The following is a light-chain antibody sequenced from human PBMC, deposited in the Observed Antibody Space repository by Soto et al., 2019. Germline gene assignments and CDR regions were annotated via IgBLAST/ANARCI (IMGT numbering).Light chain of an antibody. J-gene: IGLJ1*01. CDR3: QSYDSSLSGYV. V-gene: IGLV1-40*01. Sequence: QAVVTQPPSVSGAPGQRVTISCTGSSSNIGAGYDVHWYQQLPGTAPKLLIYGNSNRPSGVPDRFSGSKSGTLASLAITGLRAEDEADYYCQSYDSSLSGYVFGTGTKLTVL. CDR2: GNS. CDR1: SSNIGAGYD.